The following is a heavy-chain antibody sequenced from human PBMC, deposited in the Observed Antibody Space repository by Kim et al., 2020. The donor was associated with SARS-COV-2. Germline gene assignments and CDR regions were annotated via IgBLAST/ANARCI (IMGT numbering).Heavy chain of an antibody. Sequence: GGSLRLSCAASGFTFSSYAMHWVRQAPDKGLEWVAVISYDGSNKYYADPVKGRFTISRDNSKNTLYLQMNSLRAEDTAVYYCARDYYDSSGYYNNWFDPWGQGTLVTVSS. CDR1: GFTFSSYA. CDR2: ISYDGSNK. J-gene: IGHJ5*02. CDR3: ARDYYDSSGYYNNWFDP. V-gene: IGHV3-30*04. D-gene: IGHD3-22*01.